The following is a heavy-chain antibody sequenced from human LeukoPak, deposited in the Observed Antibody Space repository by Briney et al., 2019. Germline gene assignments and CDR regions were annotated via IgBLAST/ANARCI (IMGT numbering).Heavy chain of an antibody. CDR2: INSDGSST. CDR3: ARATVSYYYYYMDV. Sequence: PGGSLRLSCAASEFTFSSYWMHWVRQAPGKGLVWVSRINSDGSSTSYADSVKGRFTISRDNAKNTLYLQMNSLRAEDTAVYYCARATVSYYYYYMDVWGKGTTVTVSS. D-gene: IGHD4-17*01. J-gene: IGHJ6*03. V-gene: IGHV3-74*01. CDR1: EFTFSSYW.